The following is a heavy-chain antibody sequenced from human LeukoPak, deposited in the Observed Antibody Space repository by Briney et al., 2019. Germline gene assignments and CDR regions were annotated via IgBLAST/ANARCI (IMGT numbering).Heavy chain of an antibody. CDR1: GFTLSSYS. CDR3: ARGSVGAFDI. CDR2: ISSSSSYI. J-gene: IGHJ3*02. V-gene: IGHV3-21*01. Sequence: PGESLRLSCAASGFTLSSYSMNWVRQAPGKGLEWVSSISSSSSYIYYADSVKGRFTISRDNAKNSLYLQMNSLRAEDTAVYYCARGSVGAFDIWGQGTMVTVSS. D-gene: IGHD1-26*01.